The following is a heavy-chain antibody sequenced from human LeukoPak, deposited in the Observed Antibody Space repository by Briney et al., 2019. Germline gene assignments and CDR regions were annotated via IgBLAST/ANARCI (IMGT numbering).Heavy chain of an antibody. D-gene: IGHD2-15*01. CDR3: AREVVVAATSTPNWFDP. J-gene: IGHJ5*02. V-gene: IGHV4-59*01. CDR2: IYYSGST. Sequence: SETLSLTCTVSGGSISSYYWSWIRQPPRKGLEWIGYIYYSGSTNYNPSLKSRVTISVDTSKNQFSPKLSSVTAADTAVYYCAREVVVAATSTPNWFDPWGQGTLVTVSS. CDR1: GGSISSYY.